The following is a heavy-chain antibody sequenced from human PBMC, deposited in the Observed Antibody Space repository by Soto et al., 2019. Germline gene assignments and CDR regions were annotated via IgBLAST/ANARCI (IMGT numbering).Heavy chain of an antibody. CDR1: GGSISSGDYY. Sequence: QVQLQESGPGLVKPSQTLSLTCTVSGGSISSGDYYWSWIRQPPGKGLEWIGYIYYSGSTYYNPSLKSRVTISVDTSKNQFSLKLSSVTAADTAVYYCARDCPMTTVTTSTYYGMDVWGQVTTVTVSS. D-gene: IGHD4-17*01. V-gene: IGHV4-30-4*01. CDR3: ARDCPMTTVTTSTYYGMDV. J-gene: IGHJ6*02. CDR2: IYYSGST.